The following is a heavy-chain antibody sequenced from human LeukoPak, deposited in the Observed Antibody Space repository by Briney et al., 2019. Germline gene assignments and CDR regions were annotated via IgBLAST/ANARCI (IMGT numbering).Heavy chain of an antibody. CDR3: ARAGGLRYFDWHNEYYFDY. V-gene: IGHV4-59*01. Sequence: PSETLSLTCTVSGGSISSYYWSWIRQPPGKGLEWIGYIYYSGSTNYNPSLKSRVTISVDTSKNQFSLKLSSVTAADTAVYYCARAGGLRYFDWHNEYYFDYWSQGTLVTVSS. CDR2: IYYSGST. CDR1: GGSISSYY. D-gene: IGHD3-9*01. J-gene: IGHJ4*02.